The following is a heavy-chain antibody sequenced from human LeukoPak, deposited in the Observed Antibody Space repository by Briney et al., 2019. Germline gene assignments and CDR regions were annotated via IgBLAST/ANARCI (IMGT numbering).Heavy chain of an antibody. Sequence: SETLSLTCTVSGGSINNYYWSWIRQPAGKGLEWIGRIYTRGSTNYSPSLKSRVTMSVDTSKNQFSLKLSSVTAADTAVYYCARGRYCSADICSGGDAFDIWGQGTMVSVSS. CDR1: GGSINNYY. CDR3: ARGRYCSADICSGGDAFDI. J-gene: IGHJ3*02. V-gene: IGHV4-4*07. CDR2: IYTRGST. D-gene: IGHD2-15*01.